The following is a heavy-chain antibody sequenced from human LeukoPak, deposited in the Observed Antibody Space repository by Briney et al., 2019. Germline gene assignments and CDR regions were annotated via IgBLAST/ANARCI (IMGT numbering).Heavy chain of an antibody. Sequence: ETLSLTCTVSGGSISSYYWSWIRQPPGKGLEWVSAISGSGGSTYHADSVQGRLTISRDNSKNTLYLQMISLRAEDTAVYYCAKLSYSSGRDYWGQGTLVTVSS. CDR2: ISGSGGST. CDR1: GGSISSYY. D-gene: IGHD6-19*01. J-gene: IGHJ4*02. V-gene: IGHV3-23*01. CDR3: AKLSYSSGRDY.